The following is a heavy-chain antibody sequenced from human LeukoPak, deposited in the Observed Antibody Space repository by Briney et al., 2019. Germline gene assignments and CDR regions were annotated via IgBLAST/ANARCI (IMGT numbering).Heavy chain of an antibody. D-gene: IGHD7-27*01. CDR1: GFTFYSYG. J-gene: IGHJ5*02. CDR3: AKRPTGEAKNWFDP. V-gene: IGHV3-23*01. Sequence: GGSLRLSCGASGFTFYSYGMSWVRPAPGKGLDGVLGISGSGGNTNYADSVKGRFTISRDNSKNTLYLQMNSLRAEDTAVYYCAKRPTGEAKNWFDPWGQGTLVTVSS. CDR2: ISGSGGNT.